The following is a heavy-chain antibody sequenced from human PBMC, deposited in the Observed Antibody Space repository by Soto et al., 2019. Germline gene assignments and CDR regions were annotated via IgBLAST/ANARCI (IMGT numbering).Heavy chain of an antibody. CDR1: GFTFSSYA. Sequence: EVQLLESGGGLVQPGGSLRLSCADSGFTFSSYAVSWVRQAPGKGLEWVSAISGSGGSTYYADSVKGRFTISRDNSQNTLHLQMNSLRAEDTAVYYCASQPGGQQQLVGDPWGQGTLVTVSS. J-gene: IGHJ5*02. D-gene: IGHD6-13*01. CDR2: ISGSGGST. CDR3: ASQPGGQQQLVGDP. V-gene: IGHV3-23*01.